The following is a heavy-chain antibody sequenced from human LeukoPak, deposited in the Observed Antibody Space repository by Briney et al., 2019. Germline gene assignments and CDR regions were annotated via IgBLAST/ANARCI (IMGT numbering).Heavy chain of an antibody. CDR3: AKDWPLFNDYGDYDY. V-gene: IGHV3-23*01. CDR2: ISGSGGST. J-gene: IGHJ4*02. Sequence: GGSLRLSCAASGFTFSSYAMSWVRQAPGMGLEWVSAISGSGGSTYYADSVKGRFTISRDNSKNTLYLQMNSLRAEDTAVYYCAKDWPLFNDYGDYDYWGQGTLVTVSS. CDR1: GFTFSSYA. D-gene: IGHD4-17*01.